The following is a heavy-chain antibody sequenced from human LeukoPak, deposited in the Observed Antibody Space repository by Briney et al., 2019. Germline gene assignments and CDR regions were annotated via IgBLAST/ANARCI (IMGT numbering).Heavy chain of an antibody. CDR1: GFTFSSYW. CDR2: INSDGSST. V-gene: IGHV3-74*01. Sequence: GGSLRLSCAASGFTFSSYWMHWVRQAPGKGLVWVSRINSDGSSTSYADSVKGRFTISRDNAKNTLYLQMNSLRAEDTAVYYCARAQFNYYDSSGYYYPLGYWGQGTLVTVSS. D-gene: IGHD3-22*01. J-gene: IGHJ4*02. CDR3: ARAQFNYYDSSGYYYPLGY.